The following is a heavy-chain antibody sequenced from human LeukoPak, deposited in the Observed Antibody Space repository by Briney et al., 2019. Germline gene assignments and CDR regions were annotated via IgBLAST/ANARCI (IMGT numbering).Heavy chain of an antibody. CDR2: VCYSGST. D-gene: IGHD5-18*01. CDR3: ARQYSGDSRSPFFDY. Sequence: SETLSLTCTVSGGSISSSSYCWGWIRQPPGKGLEWIGSVCYSGSTYYNPSLKSRVTISVDTSKNQFSLKPSSVTAADTAVYYCARQYSGDSRSPFFDYWGQGTLVTVSS. CDR1: GGSISSSSYC. V-gene: IGHV4-39*01. J-gene: IGHJ4*02.